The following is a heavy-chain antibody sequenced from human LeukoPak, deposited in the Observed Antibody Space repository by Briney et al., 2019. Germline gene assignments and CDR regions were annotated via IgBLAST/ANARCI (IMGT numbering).Heavy chain of an antibody. CDR1: GFTFSSYA. CDR3: VKESVTMVRGDPGDY. Sequence: PGGSLRLSWSASGFTFSSYAMHWVRQAPAKGLEYVSAISSNGGSTYYADSVKGRFTISRDNSKNTLYLQVSSLRAEDTAVYYCVKESVTMVRGDPGDYWGQGTLVTVSS. V-gene: IGHV3-64D*06. CDR2: ISSNGGST. D-gene: IGHD3-10*01. J-gene: IGHJ4*02.